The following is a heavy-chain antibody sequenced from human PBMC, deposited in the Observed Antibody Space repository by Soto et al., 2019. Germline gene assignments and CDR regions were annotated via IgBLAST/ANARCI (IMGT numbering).Heavy chain of an antibody. V-gene: IGHV1-69*13. D-gene: IGHD4-4*01. CDR2: IIPIFGTA. CDR1: GGTFSMYA. J-gene: IGHJ4*02. Sequence: GASVRVSCKASGGTFSMYAISGVLQSPLQGLEWMGGIIPIFGTANYAQKFQGRVTITADESTSTAYMQLSSLRSEDTAVYYCASTRSVTTPYYFDYWGKGTLVTVSS. CDR3: ASTRSVTTPYYFDY.